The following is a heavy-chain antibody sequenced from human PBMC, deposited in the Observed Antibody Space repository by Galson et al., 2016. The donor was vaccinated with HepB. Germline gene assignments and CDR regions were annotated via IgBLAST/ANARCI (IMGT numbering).Heavy chain of an antibody. D-gene: IGHD3-16*01. CDR3: ARSFWGKYETGYYHYALDV. CDR1: GGTFSRFA. CDR2: MIPMLATA. V-gene: IGHV1-69*13. Sequence: SVKVSCKASGGTFSRFAISWVRQAPGQGLEWMGGMIPMLATAHYAQRFQGRVTVSADESTSTAYMELSSLRSDDKAVYYCARSFWGKYETGYYHYALDVWGQGTTVTVSS. J-gene: IGHJ6*02.